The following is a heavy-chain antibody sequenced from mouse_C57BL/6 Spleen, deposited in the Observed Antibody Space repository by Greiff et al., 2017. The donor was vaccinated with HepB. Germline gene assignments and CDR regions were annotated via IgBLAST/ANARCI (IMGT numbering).Heavy chain of an antibody. CDR2: IYPGSGNT. V-gene: IGHV1-84*01. D-gene: IGHD1-1*01. CDR3: ARSRGYGSSYGYAMDY. CDR1: GYTFTDYY. Sequence: QVQLQQSGPELVKPGASVKISCKASGYTFTDYYINWVKQRPGQGLEWIGWIYPGSGNTKYNEKFKGKATLTVDTSSSTAYMQLSSLTSEDSAVYFCARSRGYGSSYGYAMDYWGQGTSVTVSS. J-gene: IGHJ4*01.